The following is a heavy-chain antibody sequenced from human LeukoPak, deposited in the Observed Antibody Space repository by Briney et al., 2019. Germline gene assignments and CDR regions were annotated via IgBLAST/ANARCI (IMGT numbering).Heavy chain of an antibody. CDR3: AKESIWEPYYYDSSGYYIG. D-gene: IGHD3-22*01. V-gene: IGHV3-23*01. J-gene: IGHJ4*02. CDR2: ISGSGGST. CDR1: GFTFSSYS. Sequence: PGGSLRLSCAASGFTFSSYSMNWVRQAPGKGLEWVSAISGSGGSTYYADSVKGRFTISRDNSKNTLYLQMNSLRAEDTAVYYCAKESIWEPYYYDSSGYYIGWGQGTLVTVSS.